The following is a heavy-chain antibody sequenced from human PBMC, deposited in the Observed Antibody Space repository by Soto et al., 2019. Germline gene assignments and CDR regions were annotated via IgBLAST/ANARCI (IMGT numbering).Heavy chain of an antibody. J-gene: IGHJ4*02. D-gene: IGHD6-19*01. CDR1: GFTFDDYA. CDR2: ISWNSGKI. V-gene: IGHV3-9*01. Sequence: GGSLRLSCAVSGFTFDDYAMHWVRQAPGKGLEWVSGISWNSGKIAYADSVKGRLTISRDNAKNSLSLQMNSLRAEDTAMYYCAKVPHLAVASTVIDYWGQGTLVTVSS. CDR3: AKVPHLAVASTVIDY.